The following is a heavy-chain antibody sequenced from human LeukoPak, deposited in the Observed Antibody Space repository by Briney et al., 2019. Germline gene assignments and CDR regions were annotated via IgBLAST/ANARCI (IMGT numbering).Heavy chain of an antibody. Sequence: GGSLRLSCPASGFTFSSYSMNWVRQAPGKGLEWISYISGSSSTIYYADSVKGRFTISRDNAKNSLYLQMNSLRAEDTAVYFCARDLVVTTRDYWGQGTLVTVSS. CDR1: GFTFSSYS. V-gene: IGHV3-48*01. CDR3: ARDLVVTTRDY. J-gene: IGHJ4*02. CDR2: ISGSSSTI. D-gene: IGHD1-14*01.